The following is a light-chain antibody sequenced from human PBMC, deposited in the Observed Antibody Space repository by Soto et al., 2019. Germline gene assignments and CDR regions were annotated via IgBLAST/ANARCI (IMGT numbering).Light chain of an antibody. CDR3: QQYGTLPFT. CDR1: QSVRGHQ. J-gene: IGKJ3*01. V-gene: IGKV3-20*01. CDR2: DTS. Sequence: EIVSTQSPGTLSLSPGERGTLSFRASQSVRGHQLSWNQQKTGQAPRLLIFDTSNRATGIPDRFSGSGSGTDFTVTISRLEPEDSAVYYCQQYGTLPFTFGPETKVDSK.